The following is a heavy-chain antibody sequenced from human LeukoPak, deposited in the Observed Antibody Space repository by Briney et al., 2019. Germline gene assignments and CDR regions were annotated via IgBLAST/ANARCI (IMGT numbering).Heavy chain of an antibody. D-gene: IGHD5-18*01. J-gene: IGHJ6*03. Sequence: ASVKVSCKASGYSSTNYGISWVRQAPGQGLEWMGWIHIYRGNTNYAQKFQGRVTMTTDTSTSTAYMELSSLRSEDTAVYYCARDRGYSYAKKSSEYYYMDVWGKGTTVTISS. CDR2: IHIYRGNT. CDR3: ARDRGYSYAKKSSEYYYMDV. V-gene: IGHV1-18*01. CDR1: GYSSTNYG.